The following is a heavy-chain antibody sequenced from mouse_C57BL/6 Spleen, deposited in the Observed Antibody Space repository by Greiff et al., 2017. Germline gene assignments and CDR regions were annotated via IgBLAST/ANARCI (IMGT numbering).Heavy chain of an antibody. CDR2: IYPGGGYT. CDR3: ARGGVAPYFDY. D-gene: IGHD1-1*02. CDR1: GYPFTNYW. Sequence: QVQLQQSGAELVRPGTSVKMSCKASGYPFTNYWIGWAKQRPGHGLEWIGDIYPGGGYTNYNEKFKGKATLTADKSSSTAYMQFSSLTSEDSAIYYCARGGVAPYFDYWGQGTTLTVSS. V-gene: IGHV1-63*01. J-gene: IGHJ2*01.